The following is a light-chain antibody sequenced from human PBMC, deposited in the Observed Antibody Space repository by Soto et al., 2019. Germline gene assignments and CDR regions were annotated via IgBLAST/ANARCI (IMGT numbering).Light chain of an antibody. CDR3: QQYFSTPPYT. J-gene: IGKJ2*01. CDR2: WAS. V-gene: IGKV4-1*01. Sequence: DIVMTQSPDSLAVSLGERATINCKSSQSVLYSSNNKNYLAWYQQKPGQPPKLLIYWASTRESGVPDRFGGSGSGTDFTLTISSLQAEDVAVYYCQQYFSTPPYTFGQGTKLDIK. CDR1: QSVLYSSNNKNY.